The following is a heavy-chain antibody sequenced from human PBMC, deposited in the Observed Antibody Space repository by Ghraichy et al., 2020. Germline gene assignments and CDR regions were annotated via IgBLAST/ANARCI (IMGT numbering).Heavy chain of an antibody. CDR2: IYYKGNT. CDR3: ARIYGHFDY. CDR1: GGSVSSGAHY. V-gene: IGHV4-61*08. Sequence: SETLSLTCSVSGGSVSSGAHYWSWIRQPPGKGREWIAFIYYKGNTNYNPSLKSRVTISLDTSKNQFSLNLRSVTAADTAVYYCARIYGHFDYWGQGTLVTVSS. J-gene: IGHJ4*02. D-gene: IGHD3-10*01.